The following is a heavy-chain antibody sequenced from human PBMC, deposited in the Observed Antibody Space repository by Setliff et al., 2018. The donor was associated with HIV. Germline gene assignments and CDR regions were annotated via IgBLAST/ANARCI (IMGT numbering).Heavy chain of an antibody. CDR3: ARRGRDGVFIMFATGFDP. D-gene: IGHD2-8*01. CDR1: GGSISSSTYY. J-gene: IGHJ5*02. Sequence: SETLSLTCNVSGGSISSSTYYWGWIRQPPGKGLEWIGDIFYTGSTYYNPSLKSRVAISVDTSENQFSLKLNSVTAADTAVYYCARRGRDGVFIMFATGFDPWGQGALVTVSS. CDR2: IFYTGST. V-gene: IGHV4-39*01.